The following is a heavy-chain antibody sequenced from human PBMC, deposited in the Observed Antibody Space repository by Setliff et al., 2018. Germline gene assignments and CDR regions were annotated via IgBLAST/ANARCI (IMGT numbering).Heavy chain of an antibody. CDR1: GGSISSYY. Sequence: PSETLSLTCTVSGGSISSYYWSWIRQPPGKGLEWIGYIYYRGSTNYNPSLKSRVTISVDTSKNQFSLKLSSVTAADTAVYYCARVRYGDLYFDYWGQGTLVTVSS. D-gene: IGHD4-17*01. CDR2: IYYRGST. J-gene: IGHJ4*02. V-gene: IGHV4-59*01. CDR3: ARVRYGDLYFDY.